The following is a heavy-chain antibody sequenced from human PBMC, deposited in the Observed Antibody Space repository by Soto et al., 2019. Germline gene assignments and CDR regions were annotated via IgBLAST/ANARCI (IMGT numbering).Heavy chain of an antibody. D-gene: IGHD4-17*01. CDR1: GFGFSNYA. V-gene: IGHV3-23*01. Sequence: EVQLLESGGGLVQPGGSLRLSCAASGFGFSNYAVTWVRQAPGKGLEWVAGITGSGSGTKYADSVKGQFTISRDNSKNTLYLQMHSLRAGDTAVYYCAKDPNGDYLGAFDSWGQGTMVTVSS. J-gene: IGHJ3*02. CDR3: AKDPNGDYLGAFDS. CDR2: ITGSGSGT.